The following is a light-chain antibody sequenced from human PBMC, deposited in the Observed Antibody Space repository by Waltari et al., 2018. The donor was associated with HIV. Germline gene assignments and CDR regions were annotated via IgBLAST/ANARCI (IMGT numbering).Light chain of an antibody. CDR2: VFP. J-gene: IGLJ3*02. Sequence: QSALTQPPSASGFPGQSVTISCTGTSSDVGSSNYVAWYQQYPGKAPNPLIYVFPKRPSGFPDRFSGSKSGNTASLTVSGLQAEDEADYYCSSSAGGDTLVFGGGTKLTVL. CDR1: SSDVGSSNY. CDR3: SSSAGGDTLV. V-gene: IGLV2-8*01.